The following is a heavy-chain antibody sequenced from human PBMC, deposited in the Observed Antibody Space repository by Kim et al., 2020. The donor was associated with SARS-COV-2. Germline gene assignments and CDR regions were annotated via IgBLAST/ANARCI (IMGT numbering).Heavy chain of an antibody. D-gene: IGHD3-10*01. CDR2: MNPNSGNT. V-gene: IGHV1-8*01. Sequence: ASVKVSCKASGYTFTSYDINWVRQATGQGLEWMGWMNPNSGNTGYAQKFQGRVTMTRNTSISTAYMELSSLRSEDTAVYYCASRYYYGSGSYYNYYYYGMDVWGQGTTVTVSS. CDR1: GYTFTSYD. J-gene: IGHJ6*02. CDR3: ASRYYYGSGSYYNYYYYGMDV.